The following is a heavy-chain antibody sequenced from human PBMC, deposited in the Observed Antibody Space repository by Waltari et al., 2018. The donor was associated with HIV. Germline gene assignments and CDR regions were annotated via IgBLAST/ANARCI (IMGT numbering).Heavy chain of an antibody. CDR2: AGRRMNGPR. D-gene: IGHD1-26*01. CDR1: GSKLTDLS. Sequence: QVHLAQSGAEVKKPGASVKVSCKVYGSKLTDLSMHWVRQAPGKGLERVASAGRRMNGPRLHAQRLRGRATWTEVTPTGTAYMELGDLIPEDTAICSRATQKFWSSGSYHFDYWLLGRRVSVS. CDR3: ATQKFWSSGSYHFDY. J-gene: IGHJ4*02. V-gene: IGHV1-24*01.